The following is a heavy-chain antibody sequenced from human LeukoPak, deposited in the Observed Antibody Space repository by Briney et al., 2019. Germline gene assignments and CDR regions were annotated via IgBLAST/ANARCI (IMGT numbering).Heavy chain of an antibody. CDR1: GSSISSSSYY. Sequence: SETLSLTCTVSGSSISSSSYYWGWIRQPPGKGLEWIGSIYYSGSTYYNPSLKSRVTISVDTSKNQFSLKLSSVTAADTAVYYCAVHPYYYDSSGYTDYWGQGTLVTVSS. CDR2: IYYSGST. V-gene: IGHV4-39*07. J-gene: IGHJ4*02. D-gene: IGHD3-22*01. CDR3: AVHPYYYDSSGYTDY.